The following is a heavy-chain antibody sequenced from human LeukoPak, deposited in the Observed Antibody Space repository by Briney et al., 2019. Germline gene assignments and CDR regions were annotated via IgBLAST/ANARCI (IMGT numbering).Heavy chain of an antibody. CDR2: ISSSSSYI. CDR1: GFTFSSYS. V-gene: IGHV3-21*01. J-gene: IGHJ4*02. Sequence: GGSLRLSCAASGFTFSSYSMNWVRQAPGKGLEWVSSISSSSSYIYYVDSVKGRFTISRDNAKNSLYLQMNSLRAEDTAVYYCARGPLAAAGDYWGQGTLVTVSS. CDR3: ARGPLAAAGDY. D-gene: IGHD6-13*01.